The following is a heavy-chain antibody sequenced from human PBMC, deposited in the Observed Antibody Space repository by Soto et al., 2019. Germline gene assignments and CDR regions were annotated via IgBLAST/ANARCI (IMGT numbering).Heavy chain of an antibody. V-gene: IGHV3-30-3*01. D-gene: IGHD6-19*01. CDR2: ISYDGSNK. Sequence: QVQLVESGGGVVQPGRSLRLSCAASGFTFSSYAMHWVRQAPGKGLEWVAVISYDGSNKYYADSVKGRFTISRDNSKNTLYLQMNSLRAEDTAAYYCARERSSGYFDYWGQGTLVTVSS. CDR3: ARERSSGYFDY. J-gene: IGHJ4*02. CDR1: GFTFSSYA.